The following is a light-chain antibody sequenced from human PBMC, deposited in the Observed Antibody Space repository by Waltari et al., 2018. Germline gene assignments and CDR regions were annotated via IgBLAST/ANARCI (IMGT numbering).Light chain of an antibody. CDR3: QTWGTGTKGV. CDR1: SGHSSYA. Sequence: QLVLTQSPSASASLGASVKLTCTLSSGHSSYAIAWHQQLPEKGPRYLMRLNSDGSHSKGDGIPYRFSGSSSGAERYLTISSLQSEDEADYYWQTWGTGTKGVFGGGTKLTVL. V-gene: IGLV4-69*01. J-gene: IGLJ3*02. CDR2: LNSDGSH.